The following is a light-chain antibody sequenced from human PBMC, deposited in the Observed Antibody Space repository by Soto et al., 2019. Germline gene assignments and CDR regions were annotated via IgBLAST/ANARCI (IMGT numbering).Light chain of an antibody. J-gene: IGKJ1*01. Sequence: EIVLTQSPDTLSLFPGERATLSCRASQSVSSTYLAWHQQKPGQAPRPLISAASSRATGTPDRVSGSGSGTDFTLTISRLEPEDFAVYYCQQYGSSRWTFGQGTKVEIK. CDR1: QSVSSTY. CDR2: AAS. CDR3: QQYGSSRWT. V-gene: IGKV3-20*01.